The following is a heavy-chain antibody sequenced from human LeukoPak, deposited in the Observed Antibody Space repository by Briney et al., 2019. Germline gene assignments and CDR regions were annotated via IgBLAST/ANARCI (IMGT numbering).Heavy chain of an antibody. CDR2: IWPGDSDT. D-gene: IGHD6-13*01. V-gene: IGHV5-51*01. Sequence: GESLKISCKGSGYTFTKYWIGWVRQVPGRGLEWMGIIWPGDSDTRYSPSFQGQVTISVDKSISTTYLQWSSLKASDTAIYYCARHAHSQAAAATEYFQHWGQGTLVTVSS. J-gene: IGHJ1*01. CDR3: ARHAHSQAAAATEYFQH. CDR1: GYTFTKYW.